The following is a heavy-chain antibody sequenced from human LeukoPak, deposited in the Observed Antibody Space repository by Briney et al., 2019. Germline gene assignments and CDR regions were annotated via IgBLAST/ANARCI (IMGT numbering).Heavy chain of an antibody. D-gene: IGHD4-17*01. J-gene: IGHJ4*02. V-gene: IGHV3-23*01. CDR3: AKTRTTVISPTDY. CDR2: ISASSTTA. CDR1: GFTFSSYS. Sequence: GGSLRLSCAASGFTFSSYSMNWVRQAPGKGLEWVSTISASSTTANYADSVKGRFTIFRDNSKNALYLQINNLRAEDTAVYYCAKTRTTVISPTDYWGQGTLVTVSS.